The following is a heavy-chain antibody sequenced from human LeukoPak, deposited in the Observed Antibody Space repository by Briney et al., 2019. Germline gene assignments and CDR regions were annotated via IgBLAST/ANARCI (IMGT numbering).Heavy chain of an antibody. CDR1: GGSISSSNW. CDR2: IYHSGST. D-gene: IGHD4-17*01. Sequence: SGTLSLTCAVSGGSISSSNWWSWVRQPPGKGLWWIGEIYHSGSTNYNPSLKSRVTISVDKSKNQFSLKLSSVTAADTAVYYCARTDDYGDSRGAFDIWGQGTMVTVSS. V-gene: IGHV4-4*02. J-gene: IGHJ3*02. CDR3: ARTDDYGDSRGAFDI.